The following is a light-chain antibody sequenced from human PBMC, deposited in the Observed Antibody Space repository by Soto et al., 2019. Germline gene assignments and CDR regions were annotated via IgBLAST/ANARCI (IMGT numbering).Light chain of an antibody. V-gene: IGKV1-13*02. J-gene: IGKJ4*01. CDR3: QQFSSYPLT. Sequence: AIPLTQSPSSPSASVGDRVTLSCRASQGIGNALGWYQQKPGKPPKVLIYGASNLQSGVPSRFSGSGSGTDFTLTISRLEPEDFAVYYCQQFSSYPLTFGGGTKVDIK. CDR1: QGIGNA. CDR2: GAS.